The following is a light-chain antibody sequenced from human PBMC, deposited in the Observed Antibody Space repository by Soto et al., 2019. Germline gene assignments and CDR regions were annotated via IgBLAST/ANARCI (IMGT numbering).Light chain of an antibody. Sequence: DIQMTQSPSTLSASVGDRVTITCRASQTISSWLAWYQQKPGKAPKLLIYKASTLKSGVPSRFSGSGSGTAVTITISSLQPDDFATYDCQHYNSYSEAFGQGTKVDI. CDR2: KAS. CDR1: QTISSW. CDR3: QHYNSYSEA. V-gene: IGKV1-5*03. J-gene: IGKJ1*01.